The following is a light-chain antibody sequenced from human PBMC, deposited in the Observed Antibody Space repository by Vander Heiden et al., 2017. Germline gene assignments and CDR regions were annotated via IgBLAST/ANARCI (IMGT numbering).Light chain of an antibody. CDR1: TPNIGNNY. V-gene: IGLV1-47*01. CDR3: ASWDDSLRGWV. Sequence: QSALTQPPSASGTPGQRVTISFSGSTPNIGNNYVYWYQQIPGTAPKVLIFRTDQRPSGVPDRVSGSKSGTSTSLAISGLRSEDEGDYYCASWDDSLRGWVFGGGTTLTVL. J-gene: IGLJ3*02. CDR2: RTD.